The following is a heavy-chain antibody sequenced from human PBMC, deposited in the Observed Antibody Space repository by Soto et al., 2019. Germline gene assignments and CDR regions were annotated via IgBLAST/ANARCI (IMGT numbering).Heavy chain of an antibody. J-gene: IGHJ4*02. CDR1: GYTFTSYG. CDR3: ARGRYGNY. V-gene: IGHV1-18*01. Sequence: QVHLVQSGAEVKKPGASVKVSCKGSGYTFTSYGITWVRQAPGQGLEWMGWISAPNGNTDYAQRLQGRVTVPRDTSTSTAYMELRSLRSADTPVYYCARGRYGNYWGQGALVPVSP. D-gene: IGHD1-1*01. CDR2: ISAPNGNT.